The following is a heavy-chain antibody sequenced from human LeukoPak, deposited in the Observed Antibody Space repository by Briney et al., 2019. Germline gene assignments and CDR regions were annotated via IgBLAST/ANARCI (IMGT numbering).Heavy chain of an antibody. D-gene: IGHD3-10*01. Sequence: ASVKVSCKASGYTFTSYGISWVRQAPGQGLEWMGWISAYNGNTNYAQKLQGRVTMTTDTSTSTAYMELRSLRSDGTAVYYCGLLWFGELLSQIDYWGQGTLVTVSS. V-gene: IGHV1-18*01. CDR1: GYTFTSYG. CDR2: ISAYNGNT. CDR3: GLLWFGELLSQIDY. J-gene: IGHJ4*02.